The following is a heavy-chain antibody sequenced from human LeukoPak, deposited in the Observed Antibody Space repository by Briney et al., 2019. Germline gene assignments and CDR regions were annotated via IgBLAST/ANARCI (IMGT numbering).Heavy chain of an antibody. CDR3: AKGNYYYGSGSYHAFDI. CDR1: GFTFSSYA. J-gene: IGHJ3*02. V-gene: IGHV3-30-3*01. D-gene: IGHD3-10*01. CDR2: ISYDGSNK. Sequence: GGSLRLSCAASGFTFSSYAMHWVRQAPGKGLEWVAVISYDGSNKYYADSVKGRFTISRDNSKNTLYPQMNSLRAEDTAVYYCAKGNYYYGSGSYHAFDIWGQGTMVTVSS.